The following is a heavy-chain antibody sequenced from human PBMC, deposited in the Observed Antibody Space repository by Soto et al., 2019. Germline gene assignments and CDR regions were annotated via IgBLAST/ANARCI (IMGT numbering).Heavy chain of an antibody. J-gene: IGHJ6*02. CDR2: IWYDGSNK. Sequence: QVQLVESGGGVVQPGRSLRLSCAASGFTFSSYGMHWVRQAPGKGLEWVAVIWYDGSNKYYADSVKGRFTISRDNSKNTLYLQMNSLRDEDTAVYYCARALGGYKYYYGMDVWGQGTTVTVSS. CDR1: GFTFSSYG. CDR3: ARALGGYKYYYGMDV. D-gene: IGHD1-26*01. V-gene: IGHV3-33*01.